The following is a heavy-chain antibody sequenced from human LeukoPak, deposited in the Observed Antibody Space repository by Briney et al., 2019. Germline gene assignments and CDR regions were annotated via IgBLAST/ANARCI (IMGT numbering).Heavy chain of an antibody. Sequence: ASVKVSCKASGGTFSSYAISWVRQAPGRGLEWMGGIIPIFGTANYAQKFQGRVTITADESTSTAYMELSSLRSEDTAVYYCARDFRAVGYQPGAFDIWGQGTMVTVSS. D-gene: IGHD2-2*01. J-gene: IGHJ3*02. CDR2: IIPIFGTA. V-gene: IGHV1-69*13. CDR3: ARDFRAVGYQPGAFDI. CDR1: GGTFSSYA.